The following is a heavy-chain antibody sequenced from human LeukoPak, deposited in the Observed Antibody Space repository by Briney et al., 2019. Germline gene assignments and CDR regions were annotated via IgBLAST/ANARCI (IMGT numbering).Heavy chain of an antibody. J-gene: IGHJ4*02. Sequence: SETLSLTCTVSGVSICGFYWNWIRQPPRKGLEWVGYSHTGGSISSNPSLNSRVAFSMDTSKNQVSLRLNSVTATDTAVYYCARRRGGFGEGEFDYWGQGIPVTVST. CDR1: GVSICGFY. CDR2: SHTGGSI. CDR3: ARRRGGFGEGEFDY. D-gene: IGHD3-10*01. V-gene: IGHV4-4*08.